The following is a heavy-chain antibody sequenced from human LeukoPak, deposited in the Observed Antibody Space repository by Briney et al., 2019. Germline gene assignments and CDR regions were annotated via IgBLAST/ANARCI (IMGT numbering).Heavy chain of an antibody. V-gene: IGHV1-8*01. CDR2: MNPNSGNT. CDR1: GYTFTSYD. J-gene: IGHJ6*02. D-gene: IGHD3-22*01. Sequence: ASVKVSCKASGYTFTSYDINWVRQATGQGLEWMGWMNPNSGNTGYAQKFQGRVTMTRNTSISTAYMELSSLRSEDTAVYYCARGYSSGYYYCYYYGMDVWGQGTTVTVSS. CDR3: ARGYSSGYYYCYYYGMDV.